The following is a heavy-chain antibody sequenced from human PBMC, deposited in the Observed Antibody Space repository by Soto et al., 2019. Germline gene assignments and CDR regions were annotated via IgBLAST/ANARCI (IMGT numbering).Heavy chain of an antibody. CDR1: GGSISSYY. CDR3: ARHANWNDEFDY. J-gene: IGHJ4*02. D-gene: IGHD1-20*01. V-gene: IGHV4-59*08. Sequence: SETLSLTCTVSGGSISSYYWSWIRQPPGKGLEWIGYIYYSGSTNYNPSLKSRVTISVDTSKNQFSLKLSSVTAADTAVYYCARHANWNDEFDYWGQGTLVTVSS. CDR2: IYYSGST.